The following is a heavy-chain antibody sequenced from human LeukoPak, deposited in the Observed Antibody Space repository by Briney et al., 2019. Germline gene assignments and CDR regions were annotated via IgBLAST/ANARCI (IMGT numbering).Heavy chain of an antibody. Sequence: SETLSLTCSVSGDSISGFHWNWIRQPAGKGLEWIGRIYSSGSTEYNPSLKSRVTISVDTSKNQFSLKLSSVTAADTAVYYCARDYGGSPDYWGQGTLVTVSS. D-gene: IGHD4-23*01. CDR1: GDSISGFH. J-gene: IGHJ4*02. CDR2: IYSSGST. CDR3: ARDYGGSPDY. V-gene: IGHV4-4*07.